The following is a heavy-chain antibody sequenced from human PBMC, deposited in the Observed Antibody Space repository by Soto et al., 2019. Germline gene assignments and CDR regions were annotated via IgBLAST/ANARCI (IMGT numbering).Heavy chain of an antibody. CDR2: IIPIFGTA. Sequence: ASVKVSCKASGGTFSSYAISWVRQAPGQGLEWMGGIIPIFGTANYAQKFQGRVTITADESTSAACMELSSLRSEDTAVYYCARPNLAYCGGDCYSYWFDPWGQGTLVTVSS. V-gene: IGHV1-69*13. CDR3: ARPNLAYCGGDCYSYWFDP. D-gene: IGHD2-21*02. CDR1: GGTFSSYA. J-gene: IGHJ5*02.